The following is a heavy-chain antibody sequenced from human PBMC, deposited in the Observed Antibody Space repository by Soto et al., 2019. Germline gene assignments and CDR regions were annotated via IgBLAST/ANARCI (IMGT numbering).Heavy chain of an antibody. D-gene: IGHD6-19*01. J-gene: IGHJ4*02. V-gene: IGHV6-1*01. CDR2: TYYRSKWYH. Sequence: SQTLSLTCAISGDRVSSNSAAWNWIRQSPSRGLEWLGRTYYRSKWYHDYAVSMKSRITINPDTSKNQFSLQLNSVTPEDTAMYYCARETSSDWDFDYWGQGTLVTVSS. CDR1: GDRVSSNSAA. CDR3: ARETSSDWDFDY.